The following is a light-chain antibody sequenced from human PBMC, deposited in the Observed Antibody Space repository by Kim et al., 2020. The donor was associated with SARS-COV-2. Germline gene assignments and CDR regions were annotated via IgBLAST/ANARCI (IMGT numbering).Light chain of an antibody. CDR1: KLGDKY. Sequence: YELTQPPSVSVSPGQTASITCSGDKLGDKYACWYQQKPGQSPVLVIYQDSKRPSGIPERFSGSNSGNTATLTISGTQAMDEADYYCQAWDSSTHWVFGGGTQLTVL. J-gene: IGLJ3*02. CDR3: QAWDSSTHWV. CDR2: QDS. V-gene: IGLV3-1*01.